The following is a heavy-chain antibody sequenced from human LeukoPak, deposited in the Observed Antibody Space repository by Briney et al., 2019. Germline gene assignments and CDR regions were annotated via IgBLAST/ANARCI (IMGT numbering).Heavy chain of an antibody. CDR1: GYIFTTYW. V-gene: IGHV5-51*01. D-gene: IGHD6-13*01. Sequence: GESLKISCKGSGYIFTTYWIGWVRHLPGIGLEWMGIIYPADSDTRYSPSLQGQVTISADKSISTAYLQWSSLKASDTAIYYCARIRRAAAGTPFDYWGQGILVTVSS. CDR2: IYPADSDT. J-gene: IGHJ4*02. CDR3: ARIRRAAAGTPFDY.